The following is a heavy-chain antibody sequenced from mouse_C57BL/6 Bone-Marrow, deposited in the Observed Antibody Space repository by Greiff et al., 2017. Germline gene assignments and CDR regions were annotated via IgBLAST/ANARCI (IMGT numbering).Heavy chain of an antibody. J-gene: IGHJ4*01. CDR2: IYPGSGNT. CDR3: AGGWLLRSMDY. Sequence: QVQLKQSGPELVKPGASVKISCKASGYSFTSYYIHWVKQRPGQGLEWIGWIYPGSGNTKYNEKFKGKATLTAVTSSSTAYMQLSSLTSEDSAVYYCAGGWLLRSMDYWGQGTSVTVSS. D-gene: IGHD2-3*01. V-gene: IGHV1-66*01. CDR1: GYSFTSYY.